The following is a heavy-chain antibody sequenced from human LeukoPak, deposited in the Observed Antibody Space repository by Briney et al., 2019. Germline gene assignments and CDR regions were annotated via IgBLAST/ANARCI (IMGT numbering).Heavy chain of an antibody. V-gene: IGHV3-48*04. CDR1: GFTFSSYS. J-gene: IGHJ4*02. CDR2: ISSSSRTI. Sequence: GGSLRLSCAASGFTFSSYSMNWVRQAPGKGLEWVSYISSSSRTIYYADSVKGRFTISRDNAKNSLYLQMNSLRAEDTAVYYCARDLDYVFDYWGQGTLVTVSS. CDR3: ARDLDYVFDY. D-gene: IGHD3/OR15-3a*01.